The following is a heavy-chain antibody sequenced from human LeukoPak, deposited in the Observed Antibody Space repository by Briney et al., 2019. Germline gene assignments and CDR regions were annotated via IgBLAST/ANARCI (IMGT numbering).Heavy chain of an antibody. V-gene: IGHV3-7*01. Sequence: GGSLRLSCTGSGFTISSYWMSWVRQAPGKGLEWVANIKQDGSEKYYVDSVKGRFTISRDNAKNSLYLQMNSLRAEDTAVYYCARDVFGAVAGHVFDYWGQGTLVTVSS. CDR2: IKQDGSEK. D-gene: IGHD6-19*01. CDR3: ARDVFGAVAGHVFDY. J-gene: IGHJ4*02. CDR1: GFTISSYW.